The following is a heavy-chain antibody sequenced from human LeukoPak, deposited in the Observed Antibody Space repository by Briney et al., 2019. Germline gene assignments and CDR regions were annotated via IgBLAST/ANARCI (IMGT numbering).Heavy chain of an antibody. Sequence: PGGSLRLSCAASGFTFSSYWMSWVRQAPGKGLEWVANIKQDGSEKYYVDSVKGRFTISRDNAKNSLYLQMNSLRAEDTAVYYCAKVHGSGSYQYPYDYWGQRTLVTVSS. CDR2: IKQDGSEK. V-gene: IGHV3-7*03. CDR1: GFTFSSYW. J-gene: IGHJ4*02. D-gene: IGHD3-10*01. CDR3: AKVHGSGSYQYPYDY.